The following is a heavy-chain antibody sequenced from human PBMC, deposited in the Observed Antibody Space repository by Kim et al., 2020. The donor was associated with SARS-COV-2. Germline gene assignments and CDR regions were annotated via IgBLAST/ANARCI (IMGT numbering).Heavy chain of an antibody. J-gene: IGHJ6*01. Sequence: GGSLRLSCAASGFTFSSYSMNWVRQAPGKGLEWVSSISSNSSYIYYADSVKGRFTISRDNAKNSLYLQMNSLRAEDTAVYYCARDIVVVQAAAFEGNYYYYCGMGVWGEGTTVTVSS. D-gene: IGHD2-2*01. CDR2: ISSNSSYI. V-gene: IGHV3-21*01. CDR1: GFTFSSYS. CDR3: ARDIVVVQAAAFEGNYYYYCGMGV.